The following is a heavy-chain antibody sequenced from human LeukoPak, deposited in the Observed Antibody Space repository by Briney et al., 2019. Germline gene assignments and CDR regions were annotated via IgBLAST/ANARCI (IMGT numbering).Heavy chain of an antibody. D-gene: IGHD2-2*01. Sequence: GGSLRLSCAASGFTFSSYSMNWVRQAPGKGLEWVSSISSSSSYIYYADSVKGRFTISRDNAKNSLYLQMNSLRAEDTAVYYCAKERYCSSTSCYVYYYYGMDVWGQGTTVTVSS. CDR2: ISSSSSYI. V-gene: IGHV3-21*01. J-gene: IGHJ6*02. CDR3: AKERYCSSTSCYVYYYYGMDV. CDR1: GFTFSSYS.